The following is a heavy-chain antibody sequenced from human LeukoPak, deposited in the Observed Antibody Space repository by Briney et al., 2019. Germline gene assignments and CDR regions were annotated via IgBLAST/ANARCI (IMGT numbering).Heavy chain of an antibody. Sequence: LSLTCAVYGGSFSGYYWSWIRQAPGKGLEWVSYISSSGSTIYYADSVKGRFTISRDNAKNSLYLQMNSLRAEDTAVYYCARDFLLRYFDWYTDNNWFDPWGQGTLVTVSS. J-gene: IGHJ5*02. CDR1: GGSFSGYY. V-gene: IGHV3-11*04. CDR3: ARDFLLRYFDWYTDNNWFDP. CDR2: ISSSGSTI. D-gene: IGHD3-9*01.